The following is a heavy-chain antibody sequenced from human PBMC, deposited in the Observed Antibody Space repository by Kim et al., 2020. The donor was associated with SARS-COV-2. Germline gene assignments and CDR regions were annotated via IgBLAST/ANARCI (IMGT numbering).Heavy chain of an antibody. CDR3: ARNDGAGSYYPDY. Sequence: PDAVKGRFTISRDNSQNTLDLQMNSLRAEDTAVYYCARNDGAGSYYPDYWGQGTLVTVSS. V-gene: IGHV3-30*01. J-gene: IGHJ4*02. D-gene: IGHD3-10*01.